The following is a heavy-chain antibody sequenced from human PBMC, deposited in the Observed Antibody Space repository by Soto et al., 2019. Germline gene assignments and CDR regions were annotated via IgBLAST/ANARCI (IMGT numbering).Heavy chain of an antibody. CDR1: GGSISSGDYY. Sequence: SETLSLTCTVSGGSISSGDYYWSWIRQPPGKGLEWIGYIYYSGSTYYNPSLKSRVTISVDTSKNQFSLKLSSVTAADTAVYYCARAGYVGYCSSTSCPGDGMDVWGQGTTVTVSS. D-gene: IGHD2-2*01. J-gene: IGHJ6*02. CDR3: ARAGYVGYCSSTSCPGDGMDV. V-gene: IGHV4-30-4*01. CDR2: IYYSGST.